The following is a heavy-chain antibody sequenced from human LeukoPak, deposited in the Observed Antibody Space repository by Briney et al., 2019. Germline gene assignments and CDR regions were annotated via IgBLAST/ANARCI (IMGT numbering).Heavy chain of an antibody. CDR2: IYSDGST. CDR1: GFTVSSSY. D-gene: IGHD1-26*01. J-gene: IGHJ4*02. CDR3: TRETGATDS. Sequence: GGSLRLSCAVSGFTVSSSYMSWVRQAPEGKGLEWVSVIYSDGSTYYPDSVKDRFTISRDNSKNMLYLQMNSLRAEDTGLYYCTRETGATDSWGQGALVTVSS. V-gene: IGHV3-66*01.